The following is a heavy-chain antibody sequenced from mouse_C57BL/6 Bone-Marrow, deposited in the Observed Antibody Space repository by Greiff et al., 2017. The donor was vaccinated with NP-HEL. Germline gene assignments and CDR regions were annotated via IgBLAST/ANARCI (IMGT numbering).Heavy chain of an antibody. CDR2: IDPENGDT. CDR3: TQGWFAY. V-gene: IGHV14-4*01. J-gene: IGHJ3*01. Sequence: DVHLVESGAELVRPGASVKLSCTASGFNIKDDYMHWVKQRPEQGLEWIGWIDPENGDTEYASKFQGKATITADTSSNTAYLQLSSLTSEDTSVYYCTQGWFAYWGQGTLVTVSA. CDR1: GFNIKDDY.